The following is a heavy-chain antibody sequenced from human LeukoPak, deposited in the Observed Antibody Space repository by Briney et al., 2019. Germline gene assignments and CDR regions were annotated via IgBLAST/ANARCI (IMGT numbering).Heavy chain of an antibody. CDR3: ARDGGTYYDFWSGSVNWFDP. V-gene: IGHV1-18*01. J-gene: IGHJ5*02. D-gene: IGHD3-3*01. CDR1: GYTFTSYG. Sequence: ASVKVSCKASGYTFTSYGISWVRQAPGQGLEWMGWISAYNGNTNYAQKLQGRVTMTTDTSTSTAYMELRSLRSDDTAVYYCARDGGTYYDFWSGSVNWFDPWGQGTLVTVSS. CDR2: ISAYNGNT.